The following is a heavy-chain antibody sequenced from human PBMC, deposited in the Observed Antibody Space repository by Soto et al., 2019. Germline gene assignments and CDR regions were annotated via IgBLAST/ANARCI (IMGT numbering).Heavy chain of an antibody. CDR2: IYWDDDK. Sequence: QITLKESGPTLVKPTQTLTLTCTFSGFSLSTSGVGVGWIRQPPGKALEWLALIYWDDDKRYSPSLKSRLTITTDTSKNQVVLTMTNMDPLDTATYYCARAELGIDYWGQGTLVTVSS. D-gene: IGHD7-27*01. V-gene: IGHV2-5*02. CDR1: GFSLSTSGVG. J-gene: IGHJ4*02. CDR3: ARAELGIDY.